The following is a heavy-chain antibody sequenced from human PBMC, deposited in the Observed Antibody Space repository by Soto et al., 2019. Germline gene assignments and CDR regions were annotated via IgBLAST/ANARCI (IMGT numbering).Heavy chain of an antibody. CDR1: GFTFSSYG. J-gene: IGHJ6*02. CDR2: ISYDGSNK. CDR3: AKDHGYYGSGSWGTYHYYGMVV. D-gene: IGHD3-10*01. V-gene: IGHV3-30*18. Sequence: GGSLRLSCAASGFTFSSYGMHWVRQAPGKGLEWVAVISYDGSNKYYADSVKGRFTISRDNSKNTLYLQMNSLRAEDTAVYYCAKDHGYYGSGSWGTYHYYGMVVWGQGTTVTVSS.